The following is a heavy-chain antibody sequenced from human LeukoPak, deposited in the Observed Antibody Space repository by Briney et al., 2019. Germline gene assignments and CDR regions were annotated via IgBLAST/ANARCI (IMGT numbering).Heavy chain of an antibody. V-gene: IGHV3-30-3*01. J-gene: IGHJ4*02. D-gene: IGHD3-22*01. CDR2: ISYDGSNK. Sequence: PGGSLRLSCAASGVTFSSYAIHWVRQAPGKGLEWVGFISYDGSNKYYADSVKGRFTISRDNSKNTLYLQMNSLRAEDTAVYYCARGRWDYYDSSGLYYFDYWGQGTLVTVSS. CDR3: ARGRWDYYDSSGLYYFDY. CDR1: GVTFSSYA.